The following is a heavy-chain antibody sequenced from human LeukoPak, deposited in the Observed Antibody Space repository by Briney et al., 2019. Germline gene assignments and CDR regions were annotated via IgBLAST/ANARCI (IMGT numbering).Heavy chain of an antibody. J-gene: IGHJ3*02. D-gene: IGHD6-13*01. CDR1: QRTFNNYP. V-gene: IGHV3-30-3*01. CDR3: ARTGAAADAFDI. Sequence: GGSLRLSCAASQRTFNNYPMHWGRQAPGKGLEWVATIAYDGTNIFYADSVRGRFTISRDNSKSALFLEMNSLRGEDTAVYYCARTGAAADAFDIWGQGTMVTVSS. CDR2: IAYDGTNI.